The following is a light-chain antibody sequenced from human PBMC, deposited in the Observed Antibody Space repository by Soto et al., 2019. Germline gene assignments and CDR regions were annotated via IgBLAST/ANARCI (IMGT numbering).Light chain of an antibody. CDR3: LQHNSYPGT. CDR2: AAS. V-gene: IGKV1-5*01. J-gene: IGKJ1*01. Sequence: DIQVTQSHSTLSASVGNRVTITCRASQSISSWVAWYQQKPGKAPKRLIYAASSLQSGVPSRFSGSGSGTEFTLTISSLQPEDFATYYCLQHNSYPGTFGQGTKVDIK. CDR1: QSISSW.